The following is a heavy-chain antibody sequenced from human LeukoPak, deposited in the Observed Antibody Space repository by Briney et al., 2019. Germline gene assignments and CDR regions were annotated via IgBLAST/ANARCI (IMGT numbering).Heavy chain of an antibody. CDR1: GFTFSSYW. CDR2: TNTDGSST. Sequence: GGSLRLSCAASGFTFSSYWMHWVRQAPGKGLVWVSGTNTDGSSTMYADSVKGRFTIARDNAKNTLYLQMNSLRAEDTAVYNCAKDRGYSHGFDYWGQGTLVTVSS. D-gene: IGHD5-18*01. J-gene: IGHJ4*02. CDR3: AKDRGYSHGFDY. V-gene: IGHV3-74*03.